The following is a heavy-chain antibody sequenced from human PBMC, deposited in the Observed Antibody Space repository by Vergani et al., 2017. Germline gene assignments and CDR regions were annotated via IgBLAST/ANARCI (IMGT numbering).Heavy chain of an antibody. J-gene: IGHJ4*02. V-gene: IGHV3-23*04. CDR2: ISGSGSSK. CDR1: GFTFDNYA. CDR3: AKELGITLTAVWGSLDS. Sequence: VQLVESGGGLVKPGGSLRLSCAASGFTFDNYAMTWVRQAPGKGLQWVSGISGSGSSKFYEDSLKGRVTISRDNSKNTLFLEMNSLRTEDTATYFCAKELGITLTAVWGSLDSWGPETVVLVSS. D-gene: IGHD3-16*01.